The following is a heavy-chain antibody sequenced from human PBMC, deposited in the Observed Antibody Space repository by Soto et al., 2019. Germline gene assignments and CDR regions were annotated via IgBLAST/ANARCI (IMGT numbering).Heavy chain of an antibody. V-gene: IGHV5-51*01. CDR3: AVYASSSEWDYFDS. CDR2: IYPGDSET. J-gene: IGHJ4*02. CDR1: GYDFANYW. D-gene: IGHD6-6*01. Sequence: GESLNISCQSSGYDFANYWIGWVRQMPGKGLEWMGIIYPGDSETTYSPSFQGQVTISADKSISTAYLQWSALRASDTAMYYCAVYASSSEWDYFDSWGQGTLVTVSS.